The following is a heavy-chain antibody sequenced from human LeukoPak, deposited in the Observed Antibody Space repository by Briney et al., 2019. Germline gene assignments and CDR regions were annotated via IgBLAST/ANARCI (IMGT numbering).Heavy chain of an antibody. V-gene: IGHV4-59*01. J-gene: IGHJ5*02. CDR2: IYYSGST. Sequence: PSETLSLTCTVSGGSISSYYWSWIRQPPGKGLEWIGYIYYSGSTNYNPSLKSRVTISVDTSKNRFSLKLSSVTAADTAVYYCASLPSRGRFDPWGQGTLVTVSS. CDR3: ASLPSRGRFDP. D-gene: IGHD5-12*01. CDR1: GGSISSYY.